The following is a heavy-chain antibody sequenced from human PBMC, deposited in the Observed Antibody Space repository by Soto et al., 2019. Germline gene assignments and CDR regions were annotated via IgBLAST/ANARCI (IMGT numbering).Heavy chain of an antibody. J-gene: IGHJ4*02. CDR3: AKGEYYASGGRFVY. D-gene: IGHD2-15*01. CDR2: INPSSGGA. Sequence: QVFLVQSEAAVRKPGASVRVSCKASGFVFTDDYMHWVRQAPGQGLEWVGWINPSSGGAKYAQKFQGRVSMTRDTAIDTIYLELNRLTSDDTAVYYCAKGEYYASGGRFVYGGQGTLVTVSS. CDR1: GFVFTDDY. V-gene: IGHV1-2*02.